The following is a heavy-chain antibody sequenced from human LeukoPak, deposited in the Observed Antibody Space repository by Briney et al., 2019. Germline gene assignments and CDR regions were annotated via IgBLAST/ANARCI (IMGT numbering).Heavy chain of an antibody. D-gene: IGHD1-26*01. J-gene: IGHJ6*02. Sequence: SVKVSCKASGGTFSSYAISWVRQAPGQGLEWMGGIIPIFGTANYAQKFQGRVTITADESTSTAYMELSSLRSEDTAVYYCARSGSYDGAYYYYGMDVWGQGTTVTVSS. CDR2: IIPIFGTA. CDR3: ARSGSYDGAYYYYGMDV. V-gene: IGHV1-69*13. CDR1: GGTFSSYA.